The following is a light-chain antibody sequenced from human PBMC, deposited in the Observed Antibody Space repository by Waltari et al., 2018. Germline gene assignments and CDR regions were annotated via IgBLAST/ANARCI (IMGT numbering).Light chain of an antibody. CDR3: ATWDDSLNAWV. Sequence: QSVLTQSPSASGTPRQRVTISCSGSSSNIGATYVYWYQQFPGTAPRLLIYRSYQRPSGVPDRFSGSKSGTSASLAISGLRSEDEADYYCATWDDSLNAWVFGGGTRLTAL. CDR1: SSNIGATY. V-gene: IGLV1-47*01. CDR2: RSY. J-gene: IGLJ3*02.